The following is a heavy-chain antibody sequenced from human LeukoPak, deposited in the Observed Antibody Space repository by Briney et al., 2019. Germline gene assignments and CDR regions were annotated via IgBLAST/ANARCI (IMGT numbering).Heavy chain of an antibody. V-gene: IGHV4-59*01. CDR3: ARGLSGYYSGFDY. Sequence: RPSETLSLTCSVSGGSIRSCYWSWIRQPPGKGLEWIGYIYYSGSTNYNPSLKSRVTISVDTSKNQFSLKLSSVTAADTAVYYCARGLSGYYSGFDYWGQGTLVTVSS. CDR2: IYYSGST. D-gene: IGHD3-3*01. J-gene: IGHJ4*02. CDR1: GGSIRSCY.